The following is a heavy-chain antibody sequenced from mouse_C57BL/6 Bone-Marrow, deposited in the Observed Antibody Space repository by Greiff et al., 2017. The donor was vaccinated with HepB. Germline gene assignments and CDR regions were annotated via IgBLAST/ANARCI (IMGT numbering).Heavy chain of an antibody. V-gene: IGHV1-72*01. CDR1: GYTFTSYW. CDR3: AKEWSNWFAY. CDR2: IDPNSGGT. D-gene: IGHD1-1*02. Sequence: QVQLQQPGAELVKPGASVKLSCKASGYTFTSYWMHWVKQRPGRGLEWIGRIDPNSGGTKYNEKFKSKATLTVDKPSSTAYMQRSSLTSEDSAVYYCAKEWSNWFAYWGQGTLVTVSA. J-gene: IGHJ3*01.